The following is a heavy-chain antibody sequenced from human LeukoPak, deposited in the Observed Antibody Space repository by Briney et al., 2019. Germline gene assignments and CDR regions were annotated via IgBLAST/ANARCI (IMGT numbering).Heavy chain of an antibody. CDR2: IYSGGTT. CDR3: ARDGYGNNYMDV. J-gene: IGHJ6*03. V-gene: IGHV3-53*01. Sequence: GGSLRLSCAASGFTFSSYAMSWARQAPGKGPEWVSVIYSGGTTYYADSVKDRFTISRDNSKNTLYLQMNSLRAEDTAVYYCARDGYGNNYMDVWGKGTTVTVSS. D-gene: IGHD1/OR15-1a*01. CDR1: GFTFSSYA.